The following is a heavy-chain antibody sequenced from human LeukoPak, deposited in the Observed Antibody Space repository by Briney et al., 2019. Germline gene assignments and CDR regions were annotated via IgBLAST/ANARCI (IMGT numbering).Heavy chain of an antibody. V-gene: IGHV1-69*04. D-gene: IGHD1-26*01. CDR1: GGTFSSYA. CDR2: IIPILGIA. Sequence: ASVKVSCKASGGTFSSYAISWVRQAPGQGLEWVGRIIPILGIANYAQKFQGRVTITADKSTSTAYMELSSLRSEDTAVYYCARESGSYLGAFDIWGQGTMVTVSS. CDR3: ARESGSYLGAFDI. J-gene: IGHJ3*02.